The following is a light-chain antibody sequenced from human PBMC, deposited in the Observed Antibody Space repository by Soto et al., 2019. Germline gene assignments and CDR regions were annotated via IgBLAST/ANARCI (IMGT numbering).Light chain of an antibody. CDR2: EVS. Sequence: QSALTQPPSASGSPGQSVTISCTGTSGDVGGYNYVSWYQQHPGKAPKLMIYEVSKRPSGVPDRFSGSKSGNTASLTVSGLQAEDEDDYYCSSYAGSKNFVVFGGGTKLTVL. J-gene: IGLJ2*01. V-gene: IGLV2-8*01. CDR1: SGDVGGYNY. CDR3: SSYAGSKNFVV.